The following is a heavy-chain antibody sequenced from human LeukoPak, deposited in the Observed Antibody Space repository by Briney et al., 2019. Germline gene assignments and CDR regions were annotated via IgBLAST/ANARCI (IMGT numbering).Heavy chain of an antibody. D-gene: IGHD2-2*01. V-gene: IGHV4-34*01. CDR2: INARGDT. Sequence: PSETLSLTCAVYGWSFNDYYWNWIRQPPGKGLEWIGEINARGDTNYNPSLKSRVTISVDTSKKQFSLRFTSTIAADTAVHYCVRGQVPAARGYNWFDPWGQGTLVTVSS. CDR3: VRGQVPAARGYNWFDP. CDR1: GWSFNDYY. J-gene: IGHJ5*02.